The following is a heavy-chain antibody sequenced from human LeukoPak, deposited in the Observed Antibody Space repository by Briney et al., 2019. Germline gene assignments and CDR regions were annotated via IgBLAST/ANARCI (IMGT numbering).Heavy chain of an antibody. D-gene: IGHD6-19*01. V-gene: IGHV1-2*02. CDR2: INPNSGGT. Sequence: ASVKVSCKASGYTFTGYYMHWVGQALGQGLEWMGWINPNSGGTNYAQKFQGRVTMTRDTSISTAYMELSRLRSDDTAVYYCARAEYSSGWYVPWGRGTLVTVSS. CDR3: ARAEYSSGWYVP. J-gene: IGHJ5*02. CDR1: GYTFTGYY.